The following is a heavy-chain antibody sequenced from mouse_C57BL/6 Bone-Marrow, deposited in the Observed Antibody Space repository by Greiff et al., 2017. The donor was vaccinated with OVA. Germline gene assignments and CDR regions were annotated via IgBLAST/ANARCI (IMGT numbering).Heavy chain of an antibody. Sequence: VQLQQSGAELVRPGASVKLSCTASGFNIKDYYMHWVKQRPEQGLEWIGRIDPEDGDTEYAPKFQGKATMTADTSSNTAYLQLSSLTSEDTAVYYCAREGVPWVSYWYFDVWGTGTTVTVSS. CDR2: IDPEDGDT. D-gene: IGHD2-14*01. V-gene: IGHV14-1*01. CDR1: GFNIKDYY. J-gene: IGHJ1*03. CDR3: AREGVPWVSYWYFDV.